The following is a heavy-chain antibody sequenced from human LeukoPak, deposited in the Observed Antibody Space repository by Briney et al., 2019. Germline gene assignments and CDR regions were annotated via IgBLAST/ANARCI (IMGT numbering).Heavy chain of an antibody. D-gene: IGHD3-22*01. V-gene: IGHV1-18*01. CDR3: ARDHYDSSGYYSPDY. J-gene: IGHJ4*02. CDR1: GYTFTSYG. Sequence: GASVTVSCKASGYTFTSYGISWVRQAPGQGLEWMGWISAYNGNTNYAQKLQGRVTITTDTSTSTAYMELRSLRSDDTAVYYCARDHYDSSGYYSPDYWGQGTLVTVSS. CDR2: ISAYNGNT.